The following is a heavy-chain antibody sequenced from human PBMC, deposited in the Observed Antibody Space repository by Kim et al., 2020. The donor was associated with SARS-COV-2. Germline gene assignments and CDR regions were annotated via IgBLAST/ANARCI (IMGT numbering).Heavy chain of an antibody. Sequence: SETLSLTCTVSGGSISSSSYYWGWIRQPPGKGLEWIGSIYYSGSTYYNPSLKSRVTISVDTSKNQFSLKLSSVTAADTAVYYCASRDRTYYYDSSGYHRYNWFDPWGQGTLVTVSS. D-gene: IGHD3-22*01. CDR1: GGSISSSSYY. CDR3: ASRDRTYYYDSSGYHRYNWFDP. V-gene: IGHV4-39*01. CDR2: IYYSGST. J-gene: IGHJ5*02.